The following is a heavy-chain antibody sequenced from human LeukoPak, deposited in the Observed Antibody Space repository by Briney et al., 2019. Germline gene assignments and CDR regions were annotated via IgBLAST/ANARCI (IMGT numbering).Heavy chain of an antibody. CDR2: IIPIFGTA. CDR1: GGTFSSYA. V-gene: IGHV1-69*13. Sequence: ASVKVSCKASGGTFSSYAISWVRQAPGQGLEWMGGIIPIFGTANYAQKFQGRVTITADESTSTAYMELSSLRSEDTAVYYCARDSYYYDSSGYYYFDYWGQGTLVTVSS. D-gene: IGHD3-22*01. J-gene: IGHJ4*02. CDR3: ARDSYYYDSSGYYYFDY.